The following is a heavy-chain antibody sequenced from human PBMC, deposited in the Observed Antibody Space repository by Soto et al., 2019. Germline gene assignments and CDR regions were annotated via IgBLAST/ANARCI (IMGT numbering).Heavy chain of an antibody. CDR1: GFTFSSYS. CDR2: ISSSSSYI. J-gene: IGHJ4*02. D-gene: IGHD5-12*01. V-gene: IGHV3-21*01. CDR3: ARGQDGYNPVH. Sequence: GGSLRLSCAASGFTFSSYSMNWVRQAPGKGLEWVSSISSSSSYIYYADSVKGRFTISRDNAKNSLYLQMNSLRAEDTAVYYCARGQDGYNPVHWGQGTLVTVSS.